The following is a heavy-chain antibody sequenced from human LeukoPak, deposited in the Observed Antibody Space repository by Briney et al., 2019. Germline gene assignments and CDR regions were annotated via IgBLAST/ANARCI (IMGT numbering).Heavy chain of an antibody. CDR1: GYTFTNYG. Sequence: GPSVKLSCKASGYTFTNYGISCVRRAPGQGLKWLGWISVYIGNTNSAQKLQGRVTMTTDTSTSTAYMELRSLRSDDTAVYYGARISSSNWYNERGAFDVWGQRTMVTVSS. V-gene: IGHV1-18*01. CDR2: ISVYIGNT. J-gene: IGHJ3*01. CDR3: ARISSSNWYNERGAFDV. D-gene: IGHD6-13*01.